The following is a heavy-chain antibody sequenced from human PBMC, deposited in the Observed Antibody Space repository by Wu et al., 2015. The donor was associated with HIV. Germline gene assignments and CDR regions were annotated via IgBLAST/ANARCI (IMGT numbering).Heavy chain of an antibody. J-gene: IGHJ4*02. CDR2: INPNGGGT. Sequence: QGQLVQSGPEVKKPGASVRVSCKASGYTFTGFHIHWVRLAPGQGLEWMGWINPNGGGTQYAPNFQGRVTLSRDTSTTTTYMDLRGLRSDDTAIYYCARGISAVVPVSPLATWGQGTLISVSS. CDR1: GYTFTGFH. V-gene: IGHV1-2*02. CDR3: ARGISAVVPVSPLAT. D-gene: IGHD5-12*01.